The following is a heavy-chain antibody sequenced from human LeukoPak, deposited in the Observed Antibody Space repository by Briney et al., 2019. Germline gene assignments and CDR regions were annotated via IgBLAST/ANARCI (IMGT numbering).Heavy chain of an antibody. CDR3: ARVIGSSSPSTPHYFDY. CDR1: GGTFSSYA. Sequence: SVKVSCKASGGTFSSYAISWVRQAPGQGLEWMGGIIPIFGTANYAQKFQGRVTITTDESTSTAYMELSSLRSEDTAVYYCARVIGSSSPSTPHYFDYWGQGTLVTVSS. CDR2: IIPIFGTA. D-gene: IGHD6-6*01. J-gene: IGHJ4*02. V-gene: IGHV1-69*05.